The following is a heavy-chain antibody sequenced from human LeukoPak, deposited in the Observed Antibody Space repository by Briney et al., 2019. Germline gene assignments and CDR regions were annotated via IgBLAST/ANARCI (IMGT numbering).Heavy chain of an antibody. CDR2: ISAYNANT. CDR1: GYIFTNYG. CDR3: ARANWGSCSDY. Sequence: SVKLSCNASGYIFTNYGISWVRHAPAQGHELMGWISAYNANTKYAQNLQDRITLTTDTSTSTAYMELRSRRSDDTAVYYCARANWGSCSDYWGQGTLVTVSS. D-gene: IGHD7-27*01. V-gene: IGHV1-18*01. J-gene: IGHJ4*02.